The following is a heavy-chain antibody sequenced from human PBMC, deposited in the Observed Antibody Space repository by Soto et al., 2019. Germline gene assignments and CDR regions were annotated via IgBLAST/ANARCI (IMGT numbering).Heavy chain of an antibody. D-gene: IGHD6-13*01. J-gene: IGHJ4*02. V-gene: IGHV4-30-4*01. Sequence: QVQLQESGPGLVKPSQTLSLTCTVSGGSIRSSDYYWSWIRQPPGKGLEWIGYVYYSESASYNPSLQSRGFISIDTSKNHFSLTLSSVTAADTAVYYCARVIITATGTSGFDSWGQGTLVTVSS. CDR3: ARVIITATGTSGFDS. CDR2: VYYSESA. CDR1: GGSIRSSDYY.